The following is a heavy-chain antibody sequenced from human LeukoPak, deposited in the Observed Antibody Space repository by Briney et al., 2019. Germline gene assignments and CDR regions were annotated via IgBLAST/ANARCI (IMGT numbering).Heavy chain of an antibody. J-gene: IGHJ4*02. V-gene: IGHV4-39*01. Sequence: SETPSLTCNVSAPFISSSSSYSGSIRQPPGKGLEMIGYIYYSGITYYSPSLKSRVTISVDTSKKQFSLKMSSVTAADTAVYYCARTGSTYSYGYLADWGQGTLVTVSS. CDR3: ARTGSTYSYGYLAD. CDR1: APFISSSSSY. CDR2: IYYSGIT. D-gene: IGHD5-18*01.